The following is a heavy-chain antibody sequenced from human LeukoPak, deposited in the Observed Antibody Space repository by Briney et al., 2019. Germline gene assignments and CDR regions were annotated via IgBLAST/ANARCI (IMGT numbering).Heavy chain of an antibody. V-gene: IGHV3-21*01. Sequence: GGSLRLSCADSGFTLSSYSMNWVRHAPGEGLEWVSSISSSRSEIYYADSEKGRFTISRDNAKNSLYLQMNSLRAEDTAVYYCARDPLWPELGHFDYWGQGTLVTVSS. CDR2: ISSSRSEI. J-gene: IGHJ4*02. CDR1: GFTLSSYS. CDR3: ARDPLWPELGHFDY. D-gene: IGHD7-27*01.